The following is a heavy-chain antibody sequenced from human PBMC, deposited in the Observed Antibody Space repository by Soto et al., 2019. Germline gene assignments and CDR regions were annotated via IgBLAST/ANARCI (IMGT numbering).Heavy chain of an antibody. Sequence: GASVKVSCKSSGYTFTGYYMHWVRQAPGQGLEGMGWINPNSGGTNYAQKFHRRVTMTRDTSISTAYMNLSRLGADDPAVYYCARCSSTSCYRFFDIWGQGTMVTVSS. V-gene: IGHV1-2*02. J-gene: IGHJ3*02. D-gene: IGHD2-2*01. CDR2: INPNSGGT. CDR1: GYTFTGYY. CDR3: ARCSSTSCYRFFDI.